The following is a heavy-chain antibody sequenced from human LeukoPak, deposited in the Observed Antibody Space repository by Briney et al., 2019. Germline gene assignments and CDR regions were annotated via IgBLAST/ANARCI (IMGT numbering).Heavy chain of an antibody. CDR2: IFDNENT. CDR3: ARRSSGYYFDY. D-gene: IGHD3-22*01. V-gene: IGHV4-30-2*03. Sequence: PSETLSLTCTVSSGSITSGGKSWSWIRQPPGKGLEWLGNIFDNENTVYNPSLRSRLTISLDTSKSQFSLKLSSVTAADTAVYYCARRSSGYYFDYWGQGTLVTVSS. CDR1: SGSITSGGKS. J-gene: IGHJ4*02.